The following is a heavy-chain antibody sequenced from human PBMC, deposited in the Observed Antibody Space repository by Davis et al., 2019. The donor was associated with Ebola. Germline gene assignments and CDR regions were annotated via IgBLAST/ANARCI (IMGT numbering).Heavy chain of an antibody. CDR2: ISSSSSTI. J-gene: IGHJ3*02. CDR1: GFTFSSYS. CDR3: AREMSAPTGTDAFDI. D-gene: IGHD1-14*01. Sequence: PGGSLRLSCAASGFTFSSYSMNWVRQAPGKGLEWVSYISSSSSTIYYADSVKGRFTISRDNAKNTLYLQMNSLRVEDTAVYYCAREMSAPTGTDAFDIWGQGTMVTVSS. V-gene: IGHV3-48*01.